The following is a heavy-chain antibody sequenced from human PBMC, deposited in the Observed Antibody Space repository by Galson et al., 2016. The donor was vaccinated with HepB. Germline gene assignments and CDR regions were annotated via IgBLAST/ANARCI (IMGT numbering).Heavy chain of an antibody. V-gene: IGHV3-48*02. CDR2: ISISGSPI. D-gene: IGHD2-2*01. CDR1: GFTLRTYS. J-gene: IGHJ6*02. Sequence: SLRLSCAASGFTLRTYSMNWVRQAPGKGLEWLSYISISGSPIYYADSVKGRFTISRGDAQNSLHLQMNSLRDEDTALYYCARMCCTSTNCYEGGAMEVWGQGTTVTVSS. CDR3: ARMCCTSTNCYEGGAMEV.